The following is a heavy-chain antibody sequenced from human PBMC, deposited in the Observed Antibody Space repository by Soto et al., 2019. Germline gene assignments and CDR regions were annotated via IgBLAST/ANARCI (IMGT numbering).Heavy chain of an antibody. CDR3: VMVDNYVTPTPQDV. D-gene: IGHD3-16*01. CDR1: GYIFVNYG. CDR2: ISPYTGNT. V-gene: IGHV1-18*01. Sequence: QVQLVQSGDEVKKPGASVKVSCKASGYIFVNYGIAWVRQAPGQGLEWMGWISPYTGNTHSATKVQGKLTMTTDTATSTAYMDLGSLTSDDTAVYYCVMVDNYVTPTPQDVWGQGTTVTVSS. J-gene: IGHJ6*02.